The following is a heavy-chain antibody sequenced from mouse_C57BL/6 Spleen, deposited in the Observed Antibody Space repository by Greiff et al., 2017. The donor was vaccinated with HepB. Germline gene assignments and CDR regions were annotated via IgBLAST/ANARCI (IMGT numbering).Heavy chain of an antibody. CDR2: ISGGGGNT. V-gene: IGHV5-9*01. J-gene: IGHJ2*01. D-gene: IGHD1-1*01. CDR3: ARRAGRVTTVVAPFDY. Sequence: EVMLVESGGGLVKPGGSLKLSCAASGFTFSSYTMSWVRQTPEKRLEWVATISGGGGNTYYPDSVKGRFTISRDNAKNTLYLQMSSLRSEDTALEYCARRAGRVTTVVAPFDYWGQGTTLTVSS. CDR1: GFTFSSYT.